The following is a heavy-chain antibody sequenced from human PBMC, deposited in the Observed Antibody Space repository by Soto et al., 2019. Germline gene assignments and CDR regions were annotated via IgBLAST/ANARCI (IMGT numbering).Heavy chain of an antibody. Sequence: QVQLVQSGAEVKKPGSSVKVSCKASGGTFSSYTISWVRQAPGQGLEWMGRIIPILGIANYAQKFQGRVTITADKSTSTAYMELSSLRSEDTAVYYCARGVGEQQLEIGYNWFDPWGQGTLVTVSS. V-gene: IGHV1-69*02. CDR3: ARGVGEQQLEIGYNWFDP. CDR2: IIPILGIA. J-gene: IGHJ5*02. CDR1: GGTFSSYT. D-gene: IGHD6-13*01.